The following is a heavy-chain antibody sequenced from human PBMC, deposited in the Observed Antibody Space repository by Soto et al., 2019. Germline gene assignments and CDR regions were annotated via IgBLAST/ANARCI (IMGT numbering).Heavy chain of an antibody. J-gene: IGHJ5*02. CDR3: ARDFGAAAGTDWFDP. D-gene: IGHD6-13*01. CDR1: GYTFTSRY. Sequence: ASVKVSCKASGYTFTSRYMHWVRQAPGQGLEWMGGIIPIFGTANYAQKFQGRVTITADESTSTAYMELSSLRSEDTAVYYCARDFGAAAGTDWFDPWGQGTLVTVSS. CDR2: IIPIFGTA. V-gene: IGHV1-69*13.